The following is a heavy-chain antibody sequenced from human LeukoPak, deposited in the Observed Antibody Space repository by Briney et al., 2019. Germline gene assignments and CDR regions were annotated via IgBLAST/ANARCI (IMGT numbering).Heavy chain of an antibody. CDR1: GGTFSSYA. Sequence: SVNVSCKASGGTFSSYAISWVRQAPGQGLEWMGGIIPIFGTANYAQKFQGRVTITADESTSTAYMELSSLRSEDTAVYYCATKAHCGGDCYSAEYFQHWGQGTLVTVSS. J-gene: IGHJ1*01. CDR3: ATKAHCGGDCYSAEYFQH. D-gene: IGHD2-21*02. CDR2: IIPIFGTA. V-gene: IGHV1-69*13.